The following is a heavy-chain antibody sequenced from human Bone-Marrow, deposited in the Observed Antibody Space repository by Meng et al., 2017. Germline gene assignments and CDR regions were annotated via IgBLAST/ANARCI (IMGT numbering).Heavy chain of an antibody. CDR3: AREPGPRVGWFDP. CDR2: IIPIFGTA. V-gene: IGHV1-69*01. D-gene: IGHD1-26*01. Sequence: VRVVQSGAELKKPGSSVKVSCKASGGAFSSYAISWVRQAPGQGLEWMGGIIPIFGTANYAQKFQGRVTITADESTSTAYMELSSLRSEDTAVYYCAREPGPRVGWFDPWGQGTLVTVSS. J-gene: IGHJ5*02. CDR1: GGAFSSYA.